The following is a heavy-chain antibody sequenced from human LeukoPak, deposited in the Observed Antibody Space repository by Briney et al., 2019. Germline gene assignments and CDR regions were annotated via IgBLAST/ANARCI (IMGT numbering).Heavy chain of an antibody. D-gene: IGHD3-10*01. J-gene: IGHJ4*02. CDR1: GYTFTSYG. Sequence: ASVKVSCKSSGYTFTSYGIGWVRQAPGQGLEWMGGISAYNGNTNYAQKLQGRVTMTTDTSTSTAYMELRSLRSDDAAVYYCARVWFGELYPDYWGQGTLVTVSS. CDR3: ARVWFGELYPDY. CDR2: ISAYNGNT. V-gene: IGHV1-18*01.